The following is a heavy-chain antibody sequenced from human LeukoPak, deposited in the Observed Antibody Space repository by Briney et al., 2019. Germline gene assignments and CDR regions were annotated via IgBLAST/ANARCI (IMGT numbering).Heavy chain of an antibody. Sequence: GASVKVSCKASGYTFTSYGMSWVRQAPGQGLEWMGWISAYNGNTNYAQKLQGRVTMTTDTSTSTAYMELRSLRSDDTAVYYCARDSPYGKYYDFWSGYYTGNWFDPWGQGTLVTVSS. CDR3: ARDSPYGKYYDFWSGYYTGNWFDP. J-gene: IGHJ5*02. V-gene: IGHV1-18*01. CDR1: GYTFTSYG. CDR2: ISAYNGNT. D-gene: IGHD3-3*01.